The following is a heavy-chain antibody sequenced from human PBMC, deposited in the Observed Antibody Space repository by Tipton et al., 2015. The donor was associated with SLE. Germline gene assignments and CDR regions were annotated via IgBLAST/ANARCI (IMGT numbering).Heavy chain of an antibody. Sequence: TLSLTCTLSGGSISSGSYFWTWIRQPAGKGLEWLGRIHTSGGTSYNPSLKGRVTISVDTSKNQFSLRLTSVTAADTAVYYCAKYFYDATGYQSVDSWGQGALVTVSS. V-gene: IGHV4-61*02. CDR2: IHTSGGT. CDR3: AKYFYDATGYQSVDS. D-gene: IGHD3-22*01. CDR1: GGSISSGSYF. J-gene: IGHJ4*02.